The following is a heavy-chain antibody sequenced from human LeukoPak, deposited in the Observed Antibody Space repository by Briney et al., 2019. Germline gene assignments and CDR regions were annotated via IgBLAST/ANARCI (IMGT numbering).Heavy chain of an antibody. V-gene: IGHV4-39*01. D-gene: IGHD2-15*01. Sequence: SETLSLTCTVSGGSITSSPYYWGWIRQAPGQALEWNANIYYSGTTAYNPSLKSRVTISVDTPKNQLSLELTSVTAADTAVYYCARLSSVTYCSGGSCPRGGYDYWGQGTLVTVSS. CDR2: IYYSGTT. CDR1: GGSITSSPYY. J-gene: IGHJ4*02. CDR3: ARLSSVTYCSGGSCPRGGYDY.